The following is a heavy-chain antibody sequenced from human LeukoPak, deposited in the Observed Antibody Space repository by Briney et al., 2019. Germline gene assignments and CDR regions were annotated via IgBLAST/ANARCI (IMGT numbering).Heavy chain of an antibody. CDR2: IIPIFGTA. J-gene: IGHJ4*02. V-gene: IGHV1-69*06. Sequence: GQGLEWMGGIIPIFGTANYAQKFQGRVTMTADKSTRTAYMDLSSLRSEDTAIYYCARDLDFWGQGTLVTVSS. CDR3: ARDLDF.